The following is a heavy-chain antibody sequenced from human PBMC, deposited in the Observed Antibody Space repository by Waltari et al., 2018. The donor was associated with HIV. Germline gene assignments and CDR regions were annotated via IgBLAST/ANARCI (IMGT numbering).Heavy chain of an antibody. V-gene: IGHV4-39*01. D-gene: IGHD6-19*01. CDR3: ATAIGYSSGWYAN. J-gene: IGHJ4*02. Sequence: QLQLQESGPGLVKPSETLSLTCTVSGGSISRSTYYWGWIRQPPGKGLEWIGSIYYSGSTYYNPSLKSRVTISVDTSKNQFSLKLSSVTAADTAVYYCATAIGYSSGWYANWGQGTLVTVSS. CDR2: IYYSGST. CDR1: GGSISRSTYY.